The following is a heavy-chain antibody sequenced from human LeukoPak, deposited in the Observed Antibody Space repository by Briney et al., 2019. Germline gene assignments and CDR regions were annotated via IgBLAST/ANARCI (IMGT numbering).Heavy chain of an antibody. CDR1: GFTFSTYG. Sequence: PGGSLRLSCAAFGFTFSTYGMSWVRQAPGKGLEWLSYISCSDTAKYYADSAKGRFTIFRDNAENSLHLQMNSLRDEDTAVYYCARYFDRSGFYRDAFDIWGQGTMVTVSS. J-gene: IGHJ3*02. D-gene: IGHD3-22*01. CDR2: ISCSDTAK. CDR3: ARYFDRSGFYRDAFDI. V-gene: IGHV3-48*02.